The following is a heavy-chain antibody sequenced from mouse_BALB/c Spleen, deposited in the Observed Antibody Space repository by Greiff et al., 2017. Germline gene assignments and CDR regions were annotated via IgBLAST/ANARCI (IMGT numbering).Heavy chain of an antibody. CDR1: GFTFSDYY. CDR3: ARERSAYYYGSRGFHWYFDV. CDR2: ISDGGSYT. Sequence: EVKLVESGGGLVKPGGSLKLSCAASGFTFSDYYMYWVRQTPEKRLEWVATISDGGSYTYYPDSVKGRFTISRDNAKNNLYLQMSSLKSEDTAMYYCARERSAYYYGSRGFHWYFDVWGAGTTVTVSS. D-gene: IGHD1-1*01. J-gene: IGHJ1*01. V-gene: IGHV5-4*02.